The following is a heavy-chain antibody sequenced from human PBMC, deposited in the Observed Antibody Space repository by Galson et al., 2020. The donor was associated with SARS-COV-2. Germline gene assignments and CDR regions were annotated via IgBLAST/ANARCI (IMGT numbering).Heavy chain of an antibody. CDR2: IYPGDSDT. Sequence: GESLKISCKGSGYSFSTHWIGWVRQMPGKGLEWVGIIYPGDSDTKYSPSFQGQVTISADRSITTAFLQWSSLKASDTAMYYCARSKVLQLLYPDAFDIWGQGTMVTVSS. J-gene: IGHJ3*02. CDR3: ARSKVLQLLYPDAFDI. V-gene: IGHV5-51*01. CDR1: GYSFSTHW. D-gene: IGHD2-2*02.